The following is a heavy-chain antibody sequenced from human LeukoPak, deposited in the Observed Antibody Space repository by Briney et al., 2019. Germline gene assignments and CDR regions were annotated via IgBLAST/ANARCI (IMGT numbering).Heavy chain of an antibody. CDR2: TYHRSKWYN. Sequence: SQTLSLTCAISGDSVSGNSAAWNWIRQSPSRDLEWLGRTYHRSKWYNDYAVSVKSRITINPGTSKNQFSLQLNSVTPEDTAVYYCARSFAVAGHDAFDIWGQGTMVTVSS. J-gene: IGHJ3*02. V-gene: IGHV6-1*01. D-gene: IGHD6-19*01. CDR1: GDSVSGNSAA. CDR3: ARSFAVAGHDAFDI.